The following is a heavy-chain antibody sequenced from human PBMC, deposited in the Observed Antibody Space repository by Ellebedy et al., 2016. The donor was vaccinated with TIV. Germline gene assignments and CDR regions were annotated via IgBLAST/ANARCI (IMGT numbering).Heavy chain of an antibody. CDR3: ARHSSDTSRYGFEI. J-gene: IGHJ3*02. V-gene: IGHV1-3*01. D-gene: IGHD3-22*01. CDR2: INGYNGNT. CDR1: GYTLNIYA. Sequence: AASVKVSCKASGYTLNIYAVHWVRQAPGQRLEWMGRINGYNGNTKYSEKFQGRVTITRDTSATTAYMEVSSLRSEDTAVYYCARHSSDTSRYGFEIWGQGTMVTVSS.